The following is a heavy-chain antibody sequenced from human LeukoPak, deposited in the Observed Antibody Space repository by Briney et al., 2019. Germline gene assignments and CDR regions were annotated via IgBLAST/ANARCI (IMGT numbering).Heavy chain of an antibody. V-gene: IGHV4-4*07. CDR3: ARESKSIVVVPAAATYYFDY. J-gene: IGHJ4*02. Sequence: MASETLSLTCTVSGGSISGYYWSWIRQPAGKGLEWIGRIYTSGSTNYNPSLKSRVTMSVDTSKNQFSLKLSSVTAADTAVYYCARESKSIVVVPAAATYYFDYWGQGTLVTVSS. CDR1: GGSISGYY. D-gene: IGHD2-2*01. CDR2: IYTSGST.